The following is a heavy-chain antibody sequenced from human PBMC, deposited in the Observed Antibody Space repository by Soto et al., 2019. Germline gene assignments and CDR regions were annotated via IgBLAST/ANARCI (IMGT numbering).Heavy chain of an antibody. Sequence: QVHLVQSGAEVKKPGASVKVSCKGSGYAFTTYGTTWVRQAPGQGLEWMGWISAHNGNTNYAQKLQGRVTVTRDTSTSTAYMELRSLRSDVTAVYYCARGRDGDYWGQGALVTVSS. J-gene: IGHJ4*02. V-gene: IGHV1-18*01. CDR2: ISAHNGNT. CDR1: GYAFTTYG. D-gene: IGHD6-6*01. CDR3: ARGRDGDY.